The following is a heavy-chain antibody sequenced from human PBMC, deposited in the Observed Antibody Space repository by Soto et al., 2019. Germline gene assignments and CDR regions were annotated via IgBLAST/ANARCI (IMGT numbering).Heavy chain of an antibody. D-gene: IGHD4-17*01. Sequence: QVQLVESGGGLVKPGGSLRLSCAASGFTFSDYYMSWIRQAPGKGLEWVSYISSSGSTIYYADSVKGRFTISRDNAKNSLYLQMNNLRAEDTAVYYCARAAMTTVKLGTDDAFDIWCQGTMVTVSS. CDR1: GFTFSDYY. J-gene: IGHJ3*02. CDR2: ISSSGSTI. V-gene: IGHV3-11*01. CDR3: ARAAMTTVKLGTDDAFDI.